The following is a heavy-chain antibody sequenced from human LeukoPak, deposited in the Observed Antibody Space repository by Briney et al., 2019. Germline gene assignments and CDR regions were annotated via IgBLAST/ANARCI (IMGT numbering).Heavy chain of an antibody. V-gene: IGHV4-59*01. CDR2: VDHTGST. J-gene: IGHJ3*02. Sequence: SETLSLTCTVSDDSITMYYWTWIRQPPGKGLEWIGYVDHTGSTKFNPSLNGRVSISRDTSNNFFSLKLSSVTAADTAVYFCARDALPYYDSSGYYKTHDAFDIWGQGTMVSVSS. D-gene: IGHD3-22*01. CDR1: DDSITMYY. CDR3: ARDALPYYDSSGYYKTHDAFDI.